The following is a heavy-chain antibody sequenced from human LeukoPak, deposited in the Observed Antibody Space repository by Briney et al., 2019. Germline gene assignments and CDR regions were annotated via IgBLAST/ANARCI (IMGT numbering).Heavy chain of an antibody. CDR2: ISYDGSNK. D-gene: IGHD3-10*01. J-gene: IGHJ4*02. CDR1: GFTFSSYG. CDR3: AKNSGSYYIYFDY. Sequence: GRSLRLSCAASGFTFSSYGMHWVRQAPGKGLEWVAVISYDGSNKYYADSVKGRFTISRDNSKNTLYPQMNSLRAEDTAVYYCAKNSGSYYIYFDYWGQGTLVTVSS. V-gene: IGHV3-30*18.